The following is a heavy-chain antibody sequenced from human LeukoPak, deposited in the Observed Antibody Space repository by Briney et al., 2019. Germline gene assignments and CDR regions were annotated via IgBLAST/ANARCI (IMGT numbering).Heavy chain of an antibody. J-gene: IGHJ4*02. CDR3: ARENNRECSTSSCPRDY. CDR1: GFTFSGYS. V-gene: IGHV3-21*01. Sequence: PGGSLRLSCATSGFTFSGYSMNWFRQAPGKGLEWVAAISRTGDSITYADSVRGRFTISRDNAKDSLYLQMNSLRAEDTAVYFRARENNRECSTSSCPRDYWGQGTLVTVSS. CDR2: ISRTGDSI. D-gene: IGHD2-2*01.